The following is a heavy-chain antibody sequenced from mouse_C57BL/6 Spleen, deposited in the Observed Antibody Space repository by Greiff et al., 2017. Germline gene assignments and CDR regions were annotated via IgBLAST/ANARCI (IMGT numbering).Heavy chain of an antibody. J-gene: IGHJ3*01. CDR2: INPSNGGT. CDR3: AGWGGNYASWFAY. D-gene: IGHD2-1*01. CDR1: GYTFTSYW. Sequence: QVQLQQPGPELVKPGASVKLSCKASGYTFTSYWMHWVKQRPGNGLEWIGNINPSNGGTNYNEKFKSKATLTVDNSSITAYMQLSCLASEDSAFDDCAGWGGNYASWFAYWGQGTLVTVSA. V-gene: IGHV1-53*01.